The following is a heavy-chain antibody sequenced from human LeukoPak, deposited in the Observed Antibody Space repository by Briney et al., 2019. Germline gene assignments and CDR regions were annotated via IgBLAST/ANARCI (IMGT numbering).Heavy chain of an antibody. J-gene: IGHJ3*02. CDR2: IYYSGST. Sequence: SETLSLTCTVSGGSISSSSYYWGWIRQPPGKGLEWIGSIYYSGSTYYNPSLKSRVTTSLDRSKNQFSLKLSSVTAADTAVYYCARERSDGSGSYMAFDIWGQGTMVTVSS. V-gene: IGHV4-39*07. CDR1: GGSISSSSYY. D-gene: IGHD3-10*01. CDR3: ARERSDGSGSYMAFDI.